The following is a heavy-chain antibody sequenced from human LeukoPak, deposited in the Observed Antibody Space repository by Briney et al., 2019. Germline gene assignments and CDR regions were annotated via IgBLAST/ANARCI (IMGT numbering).Heavy chain of an antibody. CDR3: ACLTTADAFDI. Sequence: TSETLSLTCTVSGGSISSSSYYWGWIRQPPGKGLEWIGYIYYSGSTNYNPSLKSRVTISVDTSKNQFSLKLSSVTAADTAVYYCACLTTADAFDIWGQGTMVTVSS. CDR1: GGSISSSSYY. CDR2: IYYSGST. V-gene: IGHV4-61*05. D-gene: IGHD3-22*01. J-gene: IGHJ3*02.